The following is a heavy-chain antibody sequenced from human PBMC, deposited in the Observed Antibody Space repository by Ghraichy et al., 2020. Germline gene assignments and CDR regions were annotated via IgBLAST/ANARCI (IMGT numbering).Heavy chain of an antibody. CDR1: GFTFSSYA. CDR2: ISGSGGST. D-gene: IGHD3-16*01. J-gene: IGHJ4*02. CDR3: AKGGHDYVWGSPTGY. Sequence: GGSLRLSCAASGFTFSSYAMSWVRQAPGKGLEWVSAISGSGGSTYYADSVKGRFTISRDNSKNTLYLQMNSLRAEDTAVYYCAKGGHDYVWGSPTGYWGQGTLVTVSS. V-gene: IGHV3-23*01.